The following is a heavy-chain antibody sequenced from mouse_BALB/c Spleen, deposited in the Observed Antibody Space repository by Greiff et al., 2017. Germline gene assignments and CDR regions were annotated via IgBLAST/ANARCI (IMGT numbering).Heavy chain of an antibody. CDR1: GFNIKDTY. CDR2: IDPANGNT. CDR3: ALIYYDYDGGLGDY. D-gene: IGHD2-4*01. J-gene: IGHJ4*01. Sequence: EVHLVESGAELVKPGASVKLSCTASGFNIKDTYMHWVKQRPEQGLEWIGRIDPANGNTKYDPKFQGKATITADTSSNTAYLQLSSLTSEDTAVYYCALIYYDYDGGLGDYWGQGTSVTVSS. V-gene: IGHV14-3*02.